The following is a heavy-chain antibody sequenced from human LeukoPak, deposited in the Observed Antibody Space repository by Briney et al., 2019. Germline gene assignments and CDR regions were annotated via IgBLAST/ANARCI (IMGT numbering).Heavy chain of an antibody. CDR2: ISSSSSYM. Sequence: GGSLRLSCAASGFTFSSYTMNWVRQAPGKGLEWVSSISSSSSYMYYADSVKGRFTISRDNAKNSLYLQMNSLRAEDTAVYYCAKRKYCSGGSRYNYMDVWGKGTTVTISS. CDR3: AKRKYCSGGSRYNYMDV. V-gene: IGHV3-21*04. CDR1: GFTFSSYT. J-gene: IGHJ6*03. D-gene: IGHD2-15*01.